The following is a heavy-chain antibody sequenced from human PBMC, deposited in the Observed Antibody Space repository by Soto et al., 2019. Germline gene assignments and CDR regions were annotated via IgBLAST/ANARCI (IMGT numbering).Heavy chain of an antibody. V-gene: IGHV3-74*01. Sequence: EVQLVESGGGLVQPGGSLRLSCAASGFTFSSYWMHWVRQAPGKGLVWVSRVKTDGSTFYADSVRGRFTISRDNAKNTLYLQMNSLRDEDTAVYSCSRGIRNYYGTDVWGQGTTVSVSS. D-gene: IGHD5-18*01. CDR2: VKTDGST. CDR1: GFTFSSYW. CDR3: SRGIRNYYGTDV. J-gene: IGHJ6*02.